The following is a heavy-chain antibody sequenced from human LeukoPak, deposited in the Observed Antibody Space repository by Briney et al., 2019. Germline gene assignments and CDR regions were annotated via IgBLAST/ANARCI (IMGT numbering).Heavy chain of an antibody. V-gene: IGHV3-23*01. D-gene: IGHD6-6*01. CDR1: GFTFSSYA. CDR2: ISGSGDNT. Sequence: GGSLRLSCAASGFTFSSYAMSWVRQAPGKGLEWVSGISGSGDNTYYADSVKGRFTISRDNSKNSLYLQMHSLRAEDTAVYYCARAEYSSSYYFDYWGQGALVTVSS. CDR3: ARAEYSSSYYFDY. J-gene: IGHJ4*02.